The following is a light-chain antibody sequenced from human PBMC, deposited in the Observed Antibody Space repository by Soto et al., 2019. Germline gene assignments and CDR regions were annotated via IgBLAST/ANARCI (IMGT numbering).Light chain of an antibody. Sequence: EIVLTQSPGTLSLSPGERVTLSCRASQSFASNYLAWYQQKPGQAPRLLIYAASGRATGIPDRFSGSGSGNDFTLTISRLEPEDFAVYYCQQYGRSPWTFGQGTKVEIK. CDR2: AAS. J-gene: IGKJ1*01. V-gene: IGKV3-20*01. CDR3: QQYGRSPWT. CDR1: QSFASNY.